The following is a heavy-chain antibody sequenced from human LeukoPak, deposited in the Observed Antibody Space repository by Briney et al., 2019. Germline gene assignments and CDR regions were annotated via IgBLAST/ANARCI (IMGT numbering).Heavy chain of an antibody. V-gene: IGHV3-66*01. CDR1: GFTVSSNY. CDR3: AREYIRYGGNSGWFDC. CDR2: IYSGGST. J-gene: IGHJ4*02. D-gene: IGHD4-23*01. Sequence: GGSLRLSCAASGFTVSSNYMSWVRQAPGKGLEWVSVIYSGGSTYYADSVKGRFTISRDNSKNTLYLQMNSLRAEDTAVYYCAREYIRYGGNSGWFDCWGQGTLVTVSS.